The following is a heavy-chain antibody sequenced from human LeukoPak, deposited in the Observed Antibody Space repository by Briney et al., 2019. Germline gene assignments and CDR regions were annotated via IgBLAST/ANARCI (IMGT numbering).Heavy chain of an antibody. Sequence: GGSLRLSCAASGFTFSSYSMNWVRQAPGKGLEWVAVISYDGSNKYYADSVKGRFTISRDNSKNTLYLQMNSLRAEDTAVYYCARLRGGFDYWGQGTLVTVSS. V-gene: IGHV3-30*03. D-gene: IGHD3-3*01. CDR3: ARLRGGFDY. CDR2: ISYDGSNK. CDR1: GFTFSSYS. J-gene: IGHJ4*02.